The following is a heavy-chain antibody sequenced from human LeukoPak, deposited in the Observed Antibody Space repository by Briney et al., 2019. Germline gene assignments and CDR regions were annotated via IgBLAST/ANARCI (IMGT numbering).Heavy chain of an antibody. CDR1: GYSISSGYY. CDR2: IYHSGST. V-gene: IGHV4-38-2*01. Sequence: SETLSLTCAVSGYSISSGYYWGWIRQPPGKGLEWIGSIYHSGSTYYNPSLKSRVTISVDTSKNQFSLKLSSVTAADTAVYYCARHSHWFDPWGQGTLVTVSS. CDR3: ARHSHWFDP. J-gene: IGHJ5*02.